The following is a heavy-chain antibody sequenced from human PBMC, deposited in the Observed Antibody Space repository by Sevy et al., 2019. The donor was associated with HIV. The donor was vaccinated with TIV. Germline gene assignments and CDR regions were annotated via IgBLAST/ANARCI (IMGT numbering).Heavy chain of an antibody. D-gene: IGHD5-12*01. CDR2: INTYNSNT. Sequence: ASVKVSCKPSGYTFTSFGFTLVRQAPGQGLEWVGSINTYNSNTYYAQRLQGRLSMTTDTSTSTAYMELRSLRSDDTAVYFCGRWDMATSSDAFDFWGQGTMVTVSS. V-gene: IGHV1-18*01. CDR3: GRWDMATSSDAFDF. CDR1: GYTFTSFG. J-gene: IGHJ3*01.